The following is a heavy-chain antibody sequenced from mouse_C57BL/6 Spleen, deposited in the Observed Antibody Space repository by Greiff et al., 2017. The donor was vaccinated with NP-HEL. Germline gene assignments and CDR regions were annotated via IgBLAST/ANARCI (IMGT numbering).Heavy chain of an antibody. D-gene: IGHD2-2*01. CDR2: ISSGSSTI. CDR3: ARGGSTMVTTGAMGY. CDR1: GFTFSDYG. Sequence: EVQRVESGGGLVKPGGSLKLSCAASGFTFSDYGMHWVRQAPEKGLEWVAYISSGSSTIYYADTVKGRFTISRDNAKNTLFLQMTSLRSEDTALYYCARGGSTMVTTGAMGYWGQGTSVTVSS. V-gene: IGHV5-17*01. J-gene: IGHJ4*01.